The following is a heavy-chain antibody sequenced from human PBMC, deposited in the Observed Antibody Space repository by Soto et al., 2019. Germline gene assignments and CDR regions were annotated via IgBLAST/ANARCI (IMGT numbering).Heavy chain of an antibody. Sequence: SETLSLTCAVSGGSISSSNWWSWVRQPPGKGLEWIGEIYHSGSTNYNPSLKSRVTISVDKSKNQFSLKLSSVTAADTAVYYCARGGLKGGVYYYYGMDVWGQGTTVTDSS. CDR2: IYHSGST. CDR3: ARGGLKGGVYYYYGMDV. D-gene: IGHD3-16*01. CDR1: GGSISSSNW. J-gene: IGHJ6*02. V-gene: IGHV4-4*02.